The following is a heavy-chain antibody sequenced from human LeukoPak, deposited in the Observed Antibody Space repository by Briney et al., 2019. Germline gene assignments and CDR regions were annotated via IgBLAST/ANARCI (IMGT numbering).Heavy chain of an antibody. CDR1: GFTVSSNY. J-gene: IGHJ3*02. D-gene: IGHD3-22*01. V-gene: IGHV3-53*01. Sequence: GGSLRLSCAASGFTVSSNYMSWVRQAPGKGLEWVSVIYSGGSTYYADSVKGRFTIPRDNSKNTLYLQMNSLRAEDTAVYYCAREVPRGYYDSSGYSKHAFDIWGQGTMVTVSS. CDR3: AREVPRGYYDSSGYSKHAFDI. CDR2: IYSGGST.